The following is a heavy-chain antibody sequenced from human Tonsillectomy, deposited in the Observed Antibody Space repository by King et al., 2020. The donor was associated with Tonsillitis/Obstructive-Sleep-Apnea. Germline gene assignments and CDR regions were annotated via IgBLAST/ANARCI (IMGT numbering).Heavy chain of an antibody. D-gene: IGHD2-2*01. J-gene: IGHJ6*02. CDR1: GGSFSGYY. Sequence: VQLQQWGAGLLKPSETLSLTCAVYGGSFSGYYWSWIRQPPGKGLEWIGEINHSGSTNYNPSLKSRVTISVDTSKNQFSLKLSSVTAADTAVYYCARVAGYCSSTSCQRLPKGGLLRYGMDVWGQGTTVTVSS. V-gene: IGHV4-34*01. CDR2: INHSGST. CDR3: ARVAGYCSSTSCQRLPKGGLLRYGMDV.